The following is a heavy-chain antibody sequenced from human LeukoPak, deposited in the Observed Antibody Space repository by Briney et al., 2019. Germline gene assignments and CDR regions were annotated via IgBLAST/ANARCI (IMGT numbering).Heavy chain of an antibody. J-gene: IGHJ4*02. Sequence: GASLGLSCAASGFTFSSYWLHWVSQAPGKGLVWVSRINSDWSSTTYASSVKGQFTITRDNAKNTLYLQMNSLTAEDTAVYYCARSSPGIAVAVSGYWGQGTLVTVSS. D-gene: IGHD6-19*01. CDR2: INSDWSST. CDR3: ARSSPGIAVAVSGY. V-gene: IGHV3-74*01. CDR1: GFTFSSYW.